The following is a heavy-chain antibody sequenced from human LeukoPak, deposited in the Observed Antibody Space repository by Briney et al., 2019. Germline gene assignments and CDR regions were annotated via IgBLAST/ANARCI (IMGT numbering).Heavy chain of an antibody. CDR1: GGSISSYY. Sequence: SETLSLTCTVSGGSISSYYWSWLRQPPGKGLEWIGYIYYSGSTNYNPSLKSRVAISVDTSKNQFSLKLSSVTAADTAVYYCARLTYYDSRDAFDIWGQGTMVTVSS. CDR3: ARLTYYDSRDAFDI. CDR2: IYYSGST. J-gene: IGHJ3*02. D-gene: IGHD3-22*01. V-gene: IGHV4-59*08.